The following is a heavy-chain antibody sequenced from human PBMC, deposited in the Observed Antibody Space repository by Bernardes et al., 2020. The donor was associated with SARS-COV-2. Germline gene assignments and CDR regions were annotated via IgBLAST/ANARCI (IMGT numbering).Heavy chain of an antibody. V-gene: IGHV4-34*01. Sequence: SETLSLTCAVYGGSFSGYYWSWIRQPPGKGLEWIGEINHSGSTNYNPSLKSRVTISVDTSKNQFSLKLSSVTAADTAVYYCARGRPFDCSSTSCYYYYYYMDVWGKGTTVTVSS. J-gene: IGHJ6*03. CDR3: ARGRPFDCSSTSCYYYYYYMDV. D-gene: IGHD2-2*01. CDR1: GGSFSGYY. CDR2: INHSGST.